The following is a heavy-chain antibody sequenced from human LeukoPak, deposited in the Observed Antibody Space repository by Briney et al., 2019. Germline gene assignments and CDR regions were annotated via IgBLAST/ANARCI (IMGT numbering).Heavy chain of an antibody. J-gene: IGHJ5*02. V-gene: IGHV4-39*07. CDR3: ARGISTTLSHSWFDP. CDR2: VYSSGKT. D-gene: IGHD1-1*01. Sequence: SETLSLTCTVSGAPIPYSGPYYWAWIRQPAGKRLEYIGSVYSSGKTYYNPSLQPRVPVSLDRSRHQFSLSLYSSTAADTAVYYCARGISTTLSHSWFDPWGQGTLVTVSS. CDR1: GAPIPYSGPYY.